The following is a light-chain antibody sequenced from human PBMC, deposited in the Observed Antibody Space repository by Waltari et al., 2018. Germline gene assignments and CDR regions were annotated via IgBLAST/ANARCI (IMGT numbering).Light chain of an antibody. V-gene: IGLV1-40*01. CDR1: GSNTGAGYA. CDR2: GST. J-gene: IGLJ3*02. Sequence: QSVLPQPPSVSGAPGQRVPIPCPGSGSNTGAGYAGHWYQQLPRAAPKLLISGSTSRPLGVPDRFFGSTSGTSASLAITGLQAEDEADYYCQSYDTSLRVVFGGGTKLTVL. CDR3: QSYDTSLRVV.